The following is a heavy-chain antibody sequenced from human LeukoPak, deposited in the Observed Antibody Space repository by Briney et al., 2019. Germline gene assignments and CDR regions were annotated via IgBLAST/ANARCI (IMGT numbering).Heavy chain of an antibody. Sequence: PSETLSLTCTVSSGSIRSYHWAWIRQPAGKELEWIGRIYTTGDTDYNPSLKSRVTMSVDTSKNQFSLNLRSVTTAGTAFYYCARNGYTKSWTHLDYWGQGILVSVSS. J-gene: IGHJ4*02. CDR2: IYTTGDT. CDR1: SGSIRSYH. V-gene: IGHV4-4*07. D-gene: IGHD3/OR15-3a*01. CDR3: ARNGYTKSWTHLDY.